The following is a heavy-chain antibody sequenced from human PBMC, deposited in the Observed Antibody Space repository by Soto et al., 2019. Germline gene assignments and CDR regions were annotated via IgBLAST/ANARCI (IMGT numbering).Heavy chain of an antibody. J-gene: IGHJ6*02. CDR3: ARDPVTNYDFWSGYYTSAGDPVGSSVNLYSGMDV. CDR1: GYTFTSYA. D-gene: IGHD3-3*01. Sequence: ASVKVSCKASGYTFTSYAMHWVRQAPGQRLEWMGWINAGNGNTKYSQKFQGRVTITRDTSASTAYMELSSLRSEDTAVYYCARDPVTNYDFWSGYYTSAGDPVGSSVNLYSGMDVWGQGTTVTVSS. CDR2: INAGNGNT. V-gene: IGHV1-3*01.